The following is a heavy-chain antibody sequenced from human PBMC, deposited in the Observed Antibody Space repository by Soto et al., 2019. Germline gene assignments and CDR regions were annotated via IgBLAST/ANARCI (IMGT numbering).Heavy chain of an antibody. Sequence: QVQLVESGGGVVQPGRSLRLSCAASGFTFSSYGMHWVRQAPGKGLEWVAVIWYDGSNKYYADSVKGRFTISRDNSKNTLYLQMSSLRAEDTAVYYCARESGVVAATGTLYYFDYWGQGTLVTVSS. J-gene: IGHJ4*02. CDR3: ARESGVVAATGTLYYFDY. CDR2: IWYDGSNK. V-gene: IGHV3-33*01. CDR1: GFTFSSYG. D-gene: IGHD2-15*01.